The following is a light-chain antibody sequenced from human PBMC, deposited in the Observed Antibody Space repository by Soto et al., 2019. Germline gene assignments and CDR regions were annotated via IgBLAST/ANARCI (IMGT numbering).Light chain of an antibody. J-gene: IGLJ1*01. V-gene: IGLV2-8*01. Sequence: SVLTQPPSASGSPGQSVTISCTGTSSDVGGYNYVSWYQHHPGKAPKLIIYEVYKRPSGVPDRFSGSTSGNTAALTVSGVQVEEEADYYGSSYSGTNSYVFEPGTTVPVL. CDR1: SSDVGGYNY. CDR2: EVY. CDR3: SSYSGTNSYV.